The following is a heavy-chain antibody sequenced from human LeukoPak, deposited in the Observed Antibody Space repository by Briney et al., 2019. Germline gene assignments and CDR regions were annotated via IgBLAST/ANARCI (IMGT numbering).Heavy chain of an antibody. Sequence: PGGSLRLSCAASGFTFSSNSMNWVRQAPGKGLEWVSSISSSSSYIYYADSVKGRFTISRDNAKNSLNLQMNSLRAEDTAVYYCARDSVRGGRYGMDVWGQGTTVTVSS. D-gene: IGHD3-10*01. J-gene: IGHJ6*02. CDR3: ARDSVRGGRYGMDV. CDR1: GFTFSSNS. CDR2: ISSSSSYI. V-gene: IGHV3-21*01.